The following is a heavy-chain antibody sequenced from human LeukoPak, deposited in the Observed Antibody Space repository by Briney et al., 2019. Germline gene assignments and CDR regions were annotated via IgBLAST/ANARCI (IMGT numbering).Heavy chain of an antibody. V-gene: IGHV4-30-2*01. Sequence: PSETLSLTCAVSGGSISSGGYSWSWIRQPPGKGLEWIGYIYHSGSTYYNPSLKSRVTISVDRSKNQFSLKLSSVTAADTAVYYCARSRSGSYYFGYWGQGTLVTVSS. CDR2: IYHSGST. J-gene: IGHJ4*02. CDR1: GGSISSGGYS. D-gene: IGHD1-26*01. CDR3: ARSRSGSYYFGY.